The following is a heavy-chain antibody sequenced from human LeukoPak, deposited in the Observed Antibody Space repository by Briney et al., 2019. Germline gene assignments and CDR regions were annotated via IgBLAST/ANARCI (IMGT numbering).Heavy chain of an antibody. CDR2: VSGSGSRT. D-gene: IGHD6-19*01. J-gene: IGHJ4*02. CDR3: AKQPDDRSGWNNGQDYFDY. V-gene: IGHV3-23*01. Sequence: PSETLSLTCTVSGGSISSSSYYWGWIRQAPGKGLEWVSGVSGSGSRTYYADSVKGRFTISRDNSKNTLHLQMNSLRAEDTALYYCAKQPDDRSGWNNGQDYFDYWGQGTLVTVSS. CDR1: GGSISSSSYY.